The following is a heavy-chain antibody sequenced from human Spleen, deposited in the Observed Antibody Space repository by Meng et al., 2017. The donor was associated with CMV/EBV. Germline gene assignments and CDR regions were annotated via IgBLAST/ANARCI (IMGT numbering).Heavy chain of an antibody. J-gene: IGHJ4*02. CDR1: GYTFTNYD. CDR3: AILQATGL. Sequence: ASVKVSCKASGYTFTNYDINWVRQATGQGLEWMGWMNPHSGNTVFAQKFQGRITMTRSTSITTAFMEVSGLRSEDAAVYYCAILQATGLWGQGTLVTVSS. V-gene: IGHV1-8*01. D-gene: IGHD3/OR15-3a*01. CDR2: MNPHSGNT.